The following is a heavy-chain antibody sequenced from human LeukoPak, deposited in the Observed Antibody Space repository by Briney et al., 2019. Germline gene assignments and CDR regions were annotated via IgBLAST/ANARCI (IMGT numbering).Heavy chain of an antibody. D-gene: IGHD6-19*01. CDR1: GFTFSSYA. Sequence: GGSLRLSCAASGFTFSSYAMSWVRQAPGKGLEWVSAISGSGGRTYYADSVKGRFTISRDNSKNTLYLQMNSLRAEDTAVYYCARYSSGWYPYYFDYWGQGTLVTVSS. V-gene: IGHV3-23*01. J-gene: IGHJ4*02. CDR2: ISGSGGRT. CDR3: ARYSSGWYPYYFDY.